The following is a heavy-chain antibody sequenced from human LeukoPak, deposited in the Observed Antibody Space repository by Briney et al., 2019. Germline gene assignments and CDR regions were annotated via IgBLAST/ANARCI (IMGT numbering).Heavy chain of an antibody. Sequence: PSETLSLTCIVSGGSINSYWSWIRQPAGKGLEWIGRIYTTGSTSYNPSLKSRVTISLDMSKNQFSLKLSSVTAADTAVYYCAGFVFGGLISPSDIWGQGTVVTVSS. CDR3: AGFVFGGLISPSDI. D-gene: IGHD3-16*01. CDR2: IYTTGST. V-gene: IGHV4-4*07. CDR1: GGSINSY. J-gene: IGHJ3*02.